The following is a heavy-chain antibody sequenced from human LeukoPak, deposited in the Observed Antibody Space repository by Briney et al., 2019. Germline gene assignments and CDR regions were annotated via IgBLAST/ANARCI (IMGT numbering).Heavy chain of an antibody. Sequence: GGSLRLSCAASGFTFSSYAMHWVRQVPGKGLEWVAAISYDGSNKYYADSVKGRFTISRDNSKNTLYLQMNSLRAEDTAVYYCARDPNWENYFGYWGQGTLVTVSS. J-gene: IGHJ4*02. CDR1: GFTFSSYA. V-gene: IGHV3-30*04. CDR2: ISYDGSNK. CDR3: ARDPNWENYFGY. D-gene: IGHD7-27*01.